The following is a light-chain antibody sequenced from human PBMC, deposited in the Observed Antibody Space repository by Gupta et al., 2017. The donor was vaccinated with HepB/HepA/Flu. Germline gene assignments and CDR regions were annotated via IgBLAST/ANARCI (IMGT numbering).Light chain of an antibody. CDR2: KAS. V-gene: IGKV1-5*03. CDR3: QHYNSYPFT. J-gene: IGKJ3*01. Sequence: DIQMTQSPSTLSASVGDRVTITCRASRSISSWLAWYQQKPGKAPNLLIYKASSLESGVPSRFSGSGSGTEFTLTISSLQPDDFATYYCQHYNSYPFTFGPGTKVDIK. CDR1: RSISSW.